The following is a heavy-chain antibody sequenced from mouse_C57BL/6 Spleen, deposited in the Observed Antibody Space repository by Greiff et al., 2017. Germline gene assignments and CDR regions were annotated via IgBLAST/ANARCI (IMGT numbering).Heavy chain of an antibody. V-gene: IGHV5-6*01. D-gene: IGHD1-1*02. CDR1: GFTFSSYG. Sequence: EVKLMESGGDLVKPGGSLKLSCAASGFTFSSYGMSWVRQTPDKRLEWVATMSSGGSYTYYPDSVKGRFTISRDNAKNTLYLQMSSLKSEDTAMYYCARHGNYLDYWGQGTTLTVSS. CDR2: MSSGGSYT. CDR3: ARHGNYLDY. J-gene: IGHJ2*01.